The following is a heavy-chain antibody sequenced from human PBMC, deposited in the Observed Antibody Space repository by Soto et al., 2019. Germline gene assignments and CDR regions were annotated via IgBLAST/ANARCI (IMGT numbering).Heavy chain of an antibody. D-gene: IGHD6-19*01. CDR3: AREGVAGFDY. Sequence: SETLSLTCTVSGGSISSYYWSWIRQPPGKGLEWIGYIYYSGSTNYNPSLKSRVTISVDTSKNQFSLKLSSVTAADTAVYYCAREGVAGFDYWGQGTLVTVSS. J-gene: IGHJ4*02. CDR1: GGSISSYY. V-gene: IGHV4-59*01. CDR2: IYYSGST.